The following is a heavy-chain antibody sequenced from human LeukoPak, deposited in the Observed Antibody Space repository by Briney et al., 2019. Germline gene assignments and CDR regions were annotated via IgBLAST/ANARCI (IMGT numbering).Heavy chain of an antibody. CDR2: IYYSGST. J-gene: IGHJ6*03. CDR3: AILLWFGELLGATYYYYMDV. Sequence: SETLSLTCTVSGGSISSRSYFWGWIRQPPGKGLVWIGSIYYSGSTYYNPFLNSRVNISVDTAKNQFSLKLSSVTAADTAVYYCAILLWFGELLGATYYYYMDVWGKGTTVTISS. V-gene: IGHV4-39*01. D-gene: IGHD3-10*01. CDR1: GGSISSRSYF.